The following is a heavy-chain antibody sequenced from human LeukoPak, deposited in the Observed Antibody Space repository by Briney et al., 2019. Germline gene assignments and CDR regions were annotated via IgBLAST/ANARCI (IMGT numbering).Heavy chain of an antibody. V-gene: IGHV4-4*07. Sequence: PSETLSLTCTVSGGSISSYYWSWVRQPAGKGLEWIGRIYASGNTNYNPSPKSRVTMSVDTSKNQFSLNLSSVTAADTAVYYCARVTSTEAYYFDCWGQGTLVTVSS. J-gene: IGHJ4*02. CDR2: IYASGNT. D-gene: IGHD2-2*01. CDR3: ARVTSTEAYYFDC. CDR1: GGSISSYY.